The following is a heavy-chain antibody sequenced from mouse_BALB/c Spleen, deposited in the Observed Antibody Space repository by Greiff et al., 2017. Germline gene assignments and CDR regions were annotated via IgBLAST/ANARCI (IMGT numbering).Heavy chain of an antibody. CDR3: TRCHMITTSDYFDY. CDR2: IYPGNSDT. D-gene: IGHD2-4*01. Sequence: EVKLQQSGTVLARPGASVKMSCKASGYTFTSYWMHWVKQRPGQGLEWIGAIYPGNSDTSYNQKFKGKAKLTAVTSTSTAYMELSSLTNEDSAVYYCTRCHMITTSDYFDYWGQGTTLTVSS. V-gene: IGHV1-5*01. CDR1: GYTFTSYW. J-gene: IGHJ2*01.